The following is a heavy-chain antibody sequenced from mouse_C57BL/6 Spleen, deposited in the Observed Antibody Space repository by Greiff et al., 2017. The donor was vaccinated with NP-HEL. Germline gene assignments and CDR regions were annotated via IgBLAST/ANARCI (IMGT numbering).Heavy chain of an antibody. V-gene: IGHV3-6*01. Sequence: EVKLHESGPGLVKPSQSLSLTCSVTGYSITSGYYWNWIRQFPGNKLEWMGYISYDGSNNYNPSLKNRISITRDTSKNQFFLKLNSVTTEDTATYYCAREGITTVVADYFDYWGQGTTLTVSS. CDR1: GYSITSGYY. CDR2: ISYDGSN. D-gene: IGHD1-1*01. CDR3: AREGITTVVADYFDY. J-gene: IGHJ2*01.